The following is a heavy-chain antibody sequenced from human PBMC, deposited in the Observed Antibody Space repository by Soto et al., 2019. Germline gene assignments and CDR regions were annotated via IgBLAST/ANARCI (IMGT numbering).Heavy chain of an antibody. D-gene: IGHD6-13*01. CDR1: GGSFSGYY. V-gene: IGHV4-34*01. J-gene: IGHJ6*02. Sequence: SETLSLTCAVYGGSFSGYYWSWIRQPPGKGLEWIGEINHSGSTNYNPSLKSRVTISVDTSKNQFSLKLSSVTAADTAVYYCARANSSSWYGIHYYYYGMDVWGQGTTVTVSS. CDR2: INHSGST. CDR3: ARANSSSWYGIHYYYYGMDV.